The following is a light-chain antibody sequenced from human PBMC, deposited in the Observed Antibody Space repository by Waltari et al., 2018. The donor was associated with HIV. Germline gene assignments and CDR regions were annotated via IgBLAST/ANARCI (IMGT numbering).Light chain of an antibody. Sequence: IQTAAPPTALSASVGDRVTLICRAGQSISTYVNWYQQQPGKAPKILIYATSSLQSGVPSRFSGSGSGTDFTLTISSLQPEDFATYYCQQSNSTLCAFGQGTKLEMK. CDR3: QQSNSTLCA. CDR1: QSISTY. J-gene: IGKJ2*02. V-gene: IGKV1-39*01. CDR2: ATS.